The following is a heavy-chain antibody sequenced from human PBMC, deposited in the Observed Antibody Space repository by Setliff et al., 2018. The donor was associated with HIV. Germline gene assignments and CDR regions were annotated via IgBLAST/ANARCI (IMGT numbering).Heavy chain of an antibody. CDR2: IGYNGDTT. CDR1: GFGFSGYF. J-gene: IGHJ6*03. CDR3: ARGEGDCSGGSCYSYYYYYYMDV. Sequence: GGSLRLSCAASGFGFSGYFMSWIRQTPRKGLEWISYIGYNGDTTYYADSVKGRFTISRDNAKNSLYLQMTNLRVEDTAVYYCARGEGDCSGGSCYSYYYYYYMDVWGKGTTVTVSS. V-gene: IGHV3-11*04. D-gene: IGHD2-15*01.